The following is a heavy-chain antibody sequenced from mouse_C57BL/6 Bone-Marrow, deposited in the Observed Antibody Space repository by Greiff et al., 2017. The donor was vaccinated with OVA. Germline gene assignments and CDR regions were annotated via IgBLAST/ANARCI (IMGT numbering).Heavy chain of an antibody. CDR3: ARVGWFAY. J-gene: IGHJ3*01. CDR2: ISYDGSN. Sequence: EVQLQQSGPGLVKPSQSLSLTCSVTGYSITSGYYWNWIRQFPGNKLEWMGYISYDGSNNYNPSLKNRISITRDTSKNQFFLKLNSVTTEDTATYYCARVGWFAYWGQGTLVTVSA. V-gene: IGHV3-6*01. CDR1: GYSITSGYY.